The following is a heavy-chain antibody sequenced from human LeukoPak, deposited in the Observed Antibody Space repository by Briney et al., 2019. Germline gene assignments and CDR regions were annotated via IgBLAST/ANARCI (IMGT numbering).Heavy chain of an antibody. J-gene: IGHJ3*01. CDR2: ISSSSSYI. V-gene: IGHV3-21*01. D-gene: IGHD5-18*01. CDR1: GFTFSSYS. CDR3: ASPLYRGVDTAVAN. Sequence: PGGSLRLSCAASGFTFSSYSMNWVRQAPGKGLEWVSSISSSSSYIYYADSVKGRFTISRDNAKNSLYLQMNSLRAEDTAVYYCASPLYRGVDTAVANWGQGTMVTVSS.